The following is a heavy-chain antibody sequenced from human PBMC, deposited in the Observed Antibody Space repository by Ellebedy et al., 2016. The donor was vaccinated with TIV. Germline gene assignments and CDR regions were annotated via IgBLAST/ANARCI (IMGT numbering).Heavy chain of an antibody. D-gene: IGHD3-10*01. Sequence: GGSLRLSCAASGFIFSSYSMNWVRQAPGKGLEWVSYISSSSSTIYYADSVKGRFTISRDNAKNSLYLQTNSLRAEDTAVYYCARGGPSLLWFGEPPGVYYGMDVWGQGTTVTVSS. CDR2: ISSSSSTI. CDR3: ARGGPSLLWFGEPPGVYYGMDV. J-gene: IGHJ6*02. V-gene: IGHV3-48*04. CDR1: GFIFSSYS.